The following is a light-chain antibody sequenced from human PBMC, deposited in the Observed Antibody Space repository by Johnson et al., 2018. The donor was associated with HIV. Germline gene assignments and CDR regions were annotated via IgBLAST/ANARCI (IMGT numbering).Light chain of an antibody. CDR3: GTWDSSLTVGV. J-gene: IGLJ1*01. Sequence: QSVLTQPPSVSAAPGQKVTISCSGSSSNIGNNYVSWYQQLPGTAPKLLIYENNKRPSGIPDRFSGSTSGTSAALDIAGLQTGDEADYYCGTWDSSLTVGVFGSGTKVTVL. CDR2: ENN. V-gene: IGLV1-51*02. CDR1: SSNIGNNY.